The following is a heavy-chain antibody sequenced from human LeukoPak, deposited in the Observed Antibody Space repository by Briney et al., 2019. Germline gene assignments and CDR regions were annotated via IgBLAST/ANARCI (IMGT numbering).Heavy chain of an antibody. V-gene: IGHV1-2*06. CDR3: ARLMITVTDTDY. J-gene: IGHJ4*02. CDR1: GYTFTSYD. CDR2: INPNSGGT. Sequence: ASVKVSCKASGYTFTSYDINWVRQATGQGLEWMGRINPNSGGTNYAQKFQGRVTMTRDTSISTAYMELTRLRSADTAVYYCARLMITVTDTDYWGQGTLVTVSS. D-gene: IGHD3-16*01.